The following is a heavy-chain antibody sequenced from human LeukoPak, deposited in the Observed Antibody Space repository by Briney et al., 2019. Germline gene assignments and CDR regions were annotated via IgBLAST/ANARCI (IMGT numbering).Heavy chain of an antibody. CDR3: ARRQWLRLGHPPYYYYYYMDV. J-gene: IGHJ6*03. CDR1: GYTFTSYG. CDR2: MNPNNDNT. Sequence: ASVKVSCKASGYTFTSYGISWVRQATGQGLEWMGWMNPNNDNTGYAQKFQGRVTMTRNTSISTAYMELSSLRSEDTAVYYCARRQWLRLGHPPYYYYYYMDVWGKGTTVTISS. V-gene: IGHV1-8*02. D-gene: IGHD5-12*01.